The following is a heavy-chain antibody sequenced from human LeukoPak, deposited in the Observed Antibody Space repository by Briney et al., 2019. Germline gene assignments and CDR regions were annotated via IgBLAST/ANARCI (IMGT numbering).Heavy chain of an antibody. CDR1: GYSFTDYY. CDR2: INPNSGGT. CDR3: ARADRLHGGPYLIGP. V-gene: IGHV1-2*02. D-gene: IGHD3-16*01. J-gene: IGHJ5*02. Sequence: ASVKVSCKTSGYSFTDYYMHWVRQAPGQGLEWMGWINPNSGGTNSAQKFQGRVTITRDTSITTVYMEVNWLTSDDTAIYYCARADRLHGGPYLIGPWGQGTLVTVSS.